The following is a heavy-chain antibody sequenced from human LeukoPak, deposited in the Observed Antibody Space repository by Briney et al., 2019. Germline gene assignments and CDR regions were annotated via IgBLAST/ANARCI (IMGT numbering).Heavy chain of an antibody. CDR3: ARAAGGYYYYYMDV. V-gene: IGHV4-59*01. J-gene: IGHJ6*03. D-gene: IGHD3-16*01. Sequence: PPETLSLTCTVSGGSISSYYWSWVRQPPGKGLEWIGYIYYSGSTNYNPSLKSRVTISVDTSKNQFSLKLSSVTAADTAVYYCARAAGGYYYYYMDVWGKGTTVTVSS. CDR1: GGSISSYY. CDR2: IYYSGST.